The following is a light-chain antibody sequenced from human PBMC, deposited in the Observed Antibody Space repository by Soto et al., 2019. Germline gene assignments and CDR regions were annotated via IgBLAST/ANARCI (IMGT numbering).Light chain of an antibody. J-gene: IGKJ1*01. V-gene: IGKV1-39*01. CDR3: QQSFSTPRWT. CDR2: AAS. CDR1: HNINNY. Sequence: DIQMTQSPSSLSASVGDRVTITCRASHNINNYLNWYQQKPGKAPKVLIYAASSLHSGVPSRFSGSGSGTDFTLTISSLQPEDFATYYCQQSFSTPRWTFGQGTKVEIK.